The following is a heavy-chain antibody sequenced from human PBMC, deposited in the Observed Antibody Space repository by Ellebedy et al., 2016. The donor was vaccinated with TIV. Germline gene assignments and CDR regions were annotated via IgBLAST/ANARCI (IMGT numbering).Heavy chain of an antibody. CDR3: ASSGDKAAAPHRYFDY. CDR1: GGSISSGGYY. J-gene: IGHJ4*02. Sequence: SETLSLXCTVSGGSISSGGYYWSWIRQHPGKGLEWIGYIYYSGSTYYNPSLKSRVTISVDTSKNQFSLKLSSVTAADTAVYYCASSGDKAAAPHRYFDYWGQGTLVTVSS. D-gene: IGHD2-15*01. CDR2: IYYSGST. V-gene: IGHV4-31*03.